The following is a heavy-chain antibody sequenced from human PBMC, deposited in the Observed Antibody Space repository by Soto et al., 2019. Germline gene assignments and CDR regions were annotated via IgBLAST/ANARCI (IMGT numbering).Heavy chain of an antibody. V-gene: IGHV3-74*01. CDR2: INSDGSST. CDR1: GFTFSSYW. CDR3: ARDRTWIQLWREGECYFDY. Sequence: GGSLRLSCAASGFTFSSYWMHWVRQAPGKGLVWVSRINSDGSSTSYADSVKGRFTISRDNAKNTLYLQMNSLRAEDTAVYYCARDRTWIQLWREGECYFDYWGQGTLVTVS. J-gene: IGHJ4*02. D-gene: IGHD5-18*01.